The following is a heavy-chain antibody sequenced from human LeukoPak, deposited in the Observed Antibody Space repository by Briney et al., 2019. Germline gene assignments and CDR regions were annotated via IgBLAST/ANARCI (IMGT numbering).Heavy chain of an antibody. CDR3: AKDADYYYGSGNYMDV. CDR2: IKQDGSEK. V-gene: IGHV3-7*01. D-gene: IGHD3-10*01. Sequence: PGGSLRLSCAASGFTFSSYWMSWVRQAPGKWLEWVASIKQDGSEKYYVDSVKGRFTISRDNAKNSLYLQMNSLRAEDTAVYYCAKDADYYYGSGNYMDVWGKGTTVTISS. CDR1: GFTFSSYW. J-gene: IGHJ6*03.